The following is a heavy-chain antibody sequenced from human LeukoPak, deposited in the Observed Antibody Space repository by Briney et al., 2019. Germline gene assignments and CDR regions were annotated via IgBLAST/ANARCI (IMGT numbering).Heavy chain of an antibody. CDR1: GFIFSNYW. Sequence: GRSLRLSCVASGFIFSNYWMYSVRQAPGEGLVWVSRIKSDGSSTIYADSVKGRFTISRDTAKNTLYLQLNSLRAEDTAVYYCARGWSGGSLDSWGQGTLVTVSS. V-gene: IGHV3-74*01. CDR2: IKSDGSST. J-gene: IGHJ4*02. CDR3: ARGWSGGSLDS. D-gene: IGHD2-8*01.